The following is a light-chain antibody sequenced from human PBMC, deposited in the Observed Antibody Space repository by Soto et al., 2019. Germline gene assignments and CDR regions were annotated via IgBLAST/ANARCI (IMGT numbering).Light chain of an antibody. CDR1: QSISSY. V-gene: IGKV1-39*01. J-gene: IGKJ1*01. CDR3: QQSYSTPRT. CDR2: AAS. Sequence: IHMTPSPPSLSTSVGDRVTITCRASQSISSYLNCYQQKPWKAPKLLIYAASSLQSGVPSRFSGSGSGTDFTLTISSLQPEDFATYYCQQSYSTPRTFGQGTKVEIK.